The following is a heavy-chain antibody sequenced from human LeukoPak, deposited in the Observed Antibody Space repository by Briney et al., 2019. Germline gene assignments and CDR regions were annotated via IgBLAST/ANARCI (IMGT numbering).Heavy chain of an antibody. V-gene: IGHV3-64D*06. Sequence: GGSLRLSCSASGFTFSTFTVHWVRQAPGKGLEYVSSISSNGGTTYYADSVKGRFTISRDNSKNMLYLQMSSLRAEDTAVYYCVKSRIMDVWGQGTTVTVPS. J-gene: IGHJ6*02. CDR3: VKSRIMDV. CDR1: GFTFSTFT. CDR2: ISSNGGTT.